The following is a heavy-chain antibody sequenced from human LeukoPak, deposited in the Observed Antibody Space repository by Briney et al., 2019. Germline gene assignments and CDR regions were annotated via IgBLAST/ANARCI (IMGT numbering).Heavy chain of an antibody. CDR2: IYYSGNT. V-gene: IGHV4-59*08. Sequence: PSETLPLTCTVSGGSISSYYWSWIRQPPGKGLEWIGYIYYSGNTNYNPSLKSRVTISVDTSKNQFSLKLSSVTAADTAVYYCARQGRTPLRHWGQGTLVTVSS. J-gene: IGHJ4*02. CDR1: GGSISSYY. D-gene: IGHD2-2*01. CDR3: ARQGRTPLRH.